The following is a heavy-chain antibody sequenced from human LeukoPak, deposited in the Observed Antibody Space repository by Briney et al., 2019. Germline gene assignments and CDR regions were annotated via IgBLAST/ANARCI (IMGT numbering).Heavy chain of an antibody. J-gene: IGHJ6*03. CDR1: GFTFDDYG. V-gene: IGHV3-20*04. CDR3: AKGRAISGSYYPAFDYMDV. CDR2: INWDGGST. D-gene: IGHD1-26*01. Sequence: PGGSLRLSCAASGFTFDDYGMSWVRQAPGKGLEWVSGINWDGGSTGYADSVKGRFTISRDNAKNSLYLQMNSLRAEDTAVYYCAKGRAISGSYYPAFDYMDVWAKGPRSPSP.